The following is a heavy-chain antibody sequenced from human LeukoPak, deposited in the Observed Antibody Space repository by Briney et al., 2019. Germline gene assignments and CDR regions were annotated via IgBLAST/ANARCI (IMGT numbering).Heavy chain of an antibody. J-gene: IGHJ4*02. CDR3: ARQEDPGIAAAVFPYY. D-gene: IGHD6-13*01. CDR2: IHNSRST. Sequence: SQTRSLTCTVSGGSLSSYYWSWIRQPPGKVLGWIGYIHNSRSTNYNPSLKSRVTISVDTSKTQFSLKLSSVTAADTDVYYCARQEDPGIAAAVFPYYWGQGTLVTVSS. CDR1: GGSLSSYY. V-gene: IGHV4-59*08.